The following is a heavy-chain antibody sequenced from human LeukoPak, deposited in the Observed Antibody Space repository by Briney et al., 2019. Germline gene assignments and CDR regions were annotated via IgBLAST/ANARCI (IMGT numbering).Heavy chain of an antibody. J-gene: IGHJ4*02. CDR2: INHSGST. D-gene: IGHD3-16*02. CDR3: AGLVWGSYRHD. CDR1: GGSISLSYYY. V-gene: IGHV4-34*01. Sequence: SETLSLTCSVSGGSISLSYYYWSWIRQPPGKGLEWIGEINHSGSTNYNPSLKSRVTISVDTSKNQFSLKLSSVTAADTAVYYCAGLVWGSYRHDWGQGTLVTVSS.